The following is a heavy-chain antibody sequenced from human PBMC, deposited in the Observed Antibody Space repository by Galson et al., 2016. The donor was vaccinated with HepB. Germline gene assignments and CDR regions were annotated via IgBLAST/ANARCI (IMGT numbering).Heavy chain of an antibody. Sequence: SLRLSCAASGFTFNTYAMTWVRRAPGKGLEWVSTINGIGGGTNYAASVKGRFTISRDNSKNTLYLQMTSLRGDDTAVYYCAGAGSGNYYSKDYYYHYMDVWGKGTTVTVSS. CDR2: INGIGGGT. J-gene: IGHJ6*03. V-gene: IGHV3-23*01. CDR1: GFTFNTYA. D-gene: IGHD1-26*01. CDR3: AGAGSGNYYSKDYYYHYMDV.